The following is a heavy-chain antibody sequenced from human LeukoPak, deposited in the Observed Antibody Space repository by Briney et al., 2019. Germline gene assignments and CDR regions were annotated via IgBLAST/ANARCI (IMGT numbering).Heavy chain of an antibody. D-gene: IGHD6-13*01. J-gene: IGHJ6*02. CDR1: GFTFSSYS. CDR3: ARDPYSSSWYPSISYYYGMDV. V-gene: IGHV3-21*01. Sequence: GGSLRLSCAASGFTFSSYSMNWVRQAPGKGLEWVSSISSSSSYIYYADSVKGRFTISRDNAKNSLYLQMNSLRAEDTAVYYCARDPYSSSWYPSISYYYGMDVWGQGTTVTVSS. CDR2: ISSSSSYI.